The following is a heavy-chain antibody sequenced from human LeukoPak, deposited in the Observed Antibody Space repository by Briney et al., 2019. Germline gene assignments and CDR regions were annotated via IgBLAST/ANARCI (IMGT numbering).Heavy chain of an antibody. D-gene: IGHD6-6*01. CDR2: ISYDGSNK. CDR3: ATSDSIAARGVFYFDY. J-gene: IGHJ4*02. CDR1: GFTFSSYG. Sequence: GGSLRLSCAASGFTFSSYGMSWVRQAPGKGLEWVAVISYDGSNKYYADSVKGRFTISRDNSKNTLYLQMNSLRAGDTAVYYCATSDSIAARGVFYFDYWGQGTLVTVSS. V-gene: IGHV3-30*03.